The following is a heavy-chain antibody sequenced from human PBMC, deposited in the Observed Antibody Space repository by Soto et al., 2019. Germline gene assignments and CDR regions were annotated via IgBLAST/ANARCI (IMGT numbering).Heavy chain of an antibody. CDR3: AKDLRGYDSYYYGMGV. CDR2: ISGSGGST. D-gene: IGHD5-12*01. Sequence: EVQLLESGGGLVQPGGSLRLSCAASGFTFSSYAMSWVRQAPGKGLEWVSAISGSGGSTYYADSVKGRFTISRDNSKNTLYLQMNSLRAEDTAVYYCAKDLRGYDSYYYGMGVWGQGTTVTVSS. CDR1: GFTFSSYA. J-gene: IGHJ6*02. V-gene: IGHV3-23*01.